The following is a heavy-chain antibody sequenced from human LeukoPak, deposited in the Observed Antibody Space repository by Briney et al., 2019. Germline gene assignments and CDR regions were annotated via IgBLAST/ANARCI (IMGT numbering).Heavy chain of an antibody. CDR3: ARFSQYYDSPTHYLDY. V-gene: IGHV4-31*03. CDR2: IYYSGST. D-gene: IGHD2/OR15-2a*01. CDR1: GGSISSGGYC. J-gene: IGHJ4*02. Sequence: SETLSLTCTVSGGSISSGGYCWSWIRQHPGKGLEWIGYIYYSGSTYYNPSLKTRLTISVDTSKNQFSLRLNSVTAADTAVYYCARFSQYYDSPTHYLDYWGQGILVTVSS.